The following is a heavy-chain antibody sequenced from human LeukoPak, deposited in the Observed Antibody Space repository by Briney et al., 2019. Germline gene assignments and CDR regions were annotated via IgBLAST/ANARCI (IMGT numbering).Heavy chain of an antibody. D-gene: IGHD3-22*01. CDR3: ARHSGYYDSSGYYYGLHFDY. Sequence: SETLSLTCTVSGGSISSSSYYWGWIRQPPGKGLEWIGSIYYSGSTYYNPSLKSRVTISVDTSKNQFSLKLSSVTAGDTAVYYCARHSGYYDSSGYYYGLHFDYWGQGTLVTVSS. J-gene: IGHJ4*02. V-gene: IGHV4-39*01. CDR2: IYYSGST. CDR1: GGSISSSSYY.